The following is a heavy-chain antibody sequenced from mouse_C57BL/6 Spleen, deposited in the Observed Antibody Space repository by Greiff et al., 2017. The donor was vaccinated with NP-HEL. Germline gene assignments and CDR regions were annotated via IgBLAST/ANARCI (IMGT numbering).Heavy chain of an antibody. CDR3: ARGVTTVVDWYFDV. V-gene: IGHV14-2*01. D-gene: IGHD1-1*01. J-gene: IGHJ1*03. CDR2: IDPEDGET. CDR1: GYTFTSYW. Sequence: VQLQQPGAELVKPGDSVKLSCKASGYTFTSYWMHWVKQRTEQGLEWIGRIDPEDGETKYAPKFQGKATITADTSSNTAYLQLSSLTSEDTAVYYCARGVTTVVDWYFDVWGTGTTVTVSS.